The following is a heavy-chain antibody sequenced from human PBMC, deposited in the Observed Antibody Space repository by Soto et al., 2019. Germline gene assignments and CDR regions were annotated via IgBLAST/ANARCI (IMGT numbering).Heavy chain of an antibody. CDR2: ISSSSSTI. V-gene: IGHV3-48*02. Sequence: VQLVESGGGLVQPGGSLRLSCAVSGFTSSSYSMNWVRQAPGKGLEWVSYISSSSSTIHYAVSVKGRFTISRDNAKNSLYLQMNSLRDEDTAVYYCATAPAANGYDIDYWGQGTLVTVSS. CDR1: GFTSSSYS. CDR3: ATAPAANGYDIDY. D-gene: IGHD3-9*01. J-gene: IGHJ4*02.